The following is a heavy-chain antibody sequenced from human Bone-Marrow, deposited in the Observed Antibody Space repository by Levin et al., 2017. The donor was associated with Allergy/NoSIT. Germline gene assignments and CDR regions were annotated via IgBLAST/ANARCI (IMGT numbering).Heavy chain of an antibody. CDR3: AREAIGGYYYDSSGSDY. CDR2: IWYDGSNK. CDR1: GFTFSSYG. J-gene: IGHJ4*02. V-gene: IGHV3-33*01. Sequence: GGSLRLSCAASGFTFSSYGMHWVRQAPGKGLEWVAVIWYDGSNKYYADSVKGRFTISRDNSKNTLYLQMNSLRAEDTAVYYCAREAIGGYYYDSSGSDYWGQGTLVTVSS. D-gene: IGHD3-22*01.